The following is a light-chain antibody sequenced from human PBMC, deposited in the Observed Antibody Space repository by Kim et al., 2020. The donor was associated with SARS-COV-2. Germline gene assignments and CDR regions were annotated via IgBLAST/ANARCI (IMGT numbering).Light chain of an antibody. CDR1: QSGLYRSNNKNY. CDR2: WAS. V-gene: IGKV4-1*01. CDR3: QQYYTTPPT. Sequence: RATINCKSSQSGLYRSNNKNYLAWYQQKPGQPPKLLVYWASTRESGVPDRFSGSGSGTDFTLTISSLQAEDVAVYYCQQYYTTPPTFGGGTKLEI. J-gene: IGKJ4*01.